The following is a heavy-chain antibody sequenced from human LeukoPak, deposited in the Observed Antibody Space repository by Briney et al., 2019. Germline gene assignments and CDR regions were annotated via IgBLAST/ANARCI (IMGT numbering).Heavy chain of an antibody. V-gene: IGHV3-21*01. Sequence: KSGGSLRLFCAASGFTFGSYSMNWVRQAPGKGLEWVSSISSSSSYIYYVDSVKGRFTISRDKDKNSVYPQMTSLRAEDTAVYYCARESGSRSYYYYMDVWGKGTTVTVSS. CDR1: GFTFGSYS. CDR2: ISSSSSYI. J-gene: IGHJ6*03. CDR3: ARESGSRSYYYYMDV. D-gene: IGHD2-2*01.